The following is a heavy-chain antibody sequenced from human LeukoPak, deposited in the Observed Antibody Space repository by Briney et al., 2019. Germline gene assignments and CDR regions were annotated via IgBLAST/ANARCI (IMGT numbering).Heavy chain of an antibody. V-gene: IGHV3-21*01. J-gene: IGHJ4*02. CDR1: GLTFSSSA. D-gene: IGHD3-10*01. Sequence: GGSLRLSCAASGLTFSSSAMNWVRQAPGKGLEWVSSITSGSTYMFYADAVKGRFTISRDDAKNSLYLQMNDLRAEDTAVYYCATEIRAVQDLYYWGQGTLVTVSS. CDR3: ATEIRAVQDLYY. CDR2: ITSGSTYM.